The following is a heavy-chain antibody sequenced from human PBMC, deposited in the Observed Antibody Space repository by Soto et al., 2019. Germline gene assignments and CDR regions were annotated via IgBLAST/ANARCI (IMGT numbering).Heavy chain of an antibody. CDR3: ARDRIAAAGHYYYYYGMDV. CDR1: GFTFSSYG. CDR2: IWYDGSNK. Sequence: VGSLRLSCAASGFTFSSYGMHWVRQAPGKGLEWVAVIWYDGSNKYYADSVKGRFTISRDNSKNTLYLQMNSLRAEDTAVYYCARDRIAAAGHYYYYYGMDVWGQGTTVTVSS. V-gene: IGHV3-33*01. D-gene: IGHD6-13*01. J-gene: IGHJ6*02.